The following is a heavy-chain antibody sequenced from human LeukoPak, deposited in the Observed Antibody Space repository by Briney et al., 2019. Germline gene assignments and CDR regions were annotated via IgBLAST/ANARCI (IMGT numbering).Heavy chain of an antibody. V-gene: IGHV1-18*01. CDR2: ISAHNGNT. CDR1: GYTFTSYG. J-gene: IGHJ4*02. CDR3: ARVDIVATTLDY. D-gene: IGHD5-12*01. Sequence: ASVKVSCKASGYTFTSYGISWVRQAPGQGLEWMGWISAHNGNTNYAQKLQGRVTMTTDTSTSTAYMELRSLRSDDTAVYYCARVDIVATTLDYWGQGTLVTVSS.